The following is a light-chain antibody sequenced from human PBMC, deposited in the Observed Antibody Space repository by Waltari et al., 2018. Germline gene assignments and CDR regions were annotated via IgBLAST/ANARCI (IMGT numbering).Light chain of an antibody. CDR2: LIS. CDR3: MQARQTPWT. J-gene: IGKJ1*01. CDR1: QSLLHGSGNTF. Sequence: DIVMPQSPLPLSVTPGEPASISCKSSQSLLHGSGNTFLDWYLQKPGQSPQLLIYLISNRASGVPDRFSGSGSGTDFTLKISRVEAEDVGVYFCMQARQTPWTFGQGTKVEIK. V-gene: IGKV2-28*01.